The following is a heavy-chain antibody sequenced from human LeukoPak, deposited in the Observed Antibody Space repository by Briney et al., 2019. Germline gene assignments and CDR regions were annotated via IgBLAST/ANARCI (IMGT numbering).Heavy chain of an antibody. CDR2: MYYSGST. CDR1: GDSISSSAYY. Sequence: SETLSLTCTVSGDSISSSAYYWGWIRQPPGKGLEWIGSMYYSGSTYYNPSLKSRVTISVDTSKNQFSLKLSSVTAADTAVYYCASRLHPGCSSTSCYEGNKGSGWEYYWGQGTLVTVSS. V-gene: IGHV4-39*07. J-gene: IGHJ4*02. D-gene: IGHD2-2*01. CDR3: ASRLHPGCSSTSCYEGNKGSGWEYY.